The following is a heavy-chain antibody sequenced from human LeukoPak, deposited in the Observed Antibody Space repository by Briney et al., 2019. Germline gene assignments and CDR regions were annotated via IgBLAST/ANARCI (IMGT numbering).Heavy chain of an antibody. Sequence: GASVKVSCKASGYTFTSYDINRVRQATGQGLEWMGWMNPNSGNTGYAQKVQGRVTMTRNTSISTAYMELSSLRSEDTAVYYCARGYMFRGVIPTGKYYYYYYGMEVWGQGTTVTVSS. D-gene: IGHD3-10*01. CDR3: ARGYMFRGVIPTGKYYYYYYGMEV. V-gene: IGHV1-8*01. J-gene: IGHJ6*02. CDR1: GYTFTSYD. CDR2: MNPNSGNT.